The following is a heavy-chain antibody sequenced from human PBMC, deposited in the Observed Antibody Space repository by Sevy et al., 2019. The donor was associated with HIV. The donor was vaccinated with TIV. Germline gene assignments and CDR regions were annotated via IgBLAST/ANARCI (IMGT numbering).Heavy chain of an antibody. CDR2: ISGSAYST. D-gene: IGHD3-22*01. CDR1: GFTFNTYA. CDR3: AKESPGYSYDSSGSLDY. J-gene: IGHJ4*02. V-gene: IGHV3-23*01. Sequence: GGSLRLSCAASGFTFNTYAMSWVRQAPGKGLEWVSGISGSAYSTYYADSVKGRFTISRDNSKNTLSLQMNSLRAEDTAVYYCAKESPGYSYDSSGSLDYWGQRTLVTVSS.